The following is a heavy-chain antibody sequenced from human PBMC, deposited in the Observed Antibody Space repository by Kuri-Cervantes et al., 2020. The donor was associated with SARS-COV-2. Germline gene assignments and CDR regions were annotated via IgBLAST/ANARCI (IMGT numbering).Heavy chain of an antibody. CDR2: MNPNSGNT. D-gene: IGHD6-13*01. V-gene: IGHV1-8*01. J-gene: IGHJ4*02. CDR3: ARAPRIGQQLVGRYYFDY. CDR1: GYTFTSYD. Sequence: ASVQVSCKASGYTFTSYDINCVRQATGQGLAWMGWMNPNSGNTGYAQKFQGRVTMTRNTSISTAYMELSSLRSEDTAVYYCARAPRIGQQLVGRYYFDYWGQGTLVTVSS.